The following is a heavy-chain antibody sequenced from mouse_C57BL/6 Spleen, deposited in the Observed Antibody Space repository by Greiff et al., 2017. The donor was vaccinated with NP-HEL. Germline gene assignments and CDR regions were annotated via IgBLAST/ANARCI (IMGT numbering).Heavy chain of an antibody. V-gene: IGHV1-62-2*01. Sequence: QVHVKQSGAELVKPGASVKLSCKASGYTFTEYTIHWVKQRSGQGLEWIGWFYPGSGSIKYNEKFKDKATLTADKSSSTVYMELSRLTSEDSAVYFCARHGTTVVALDYFDYWGQGTTLTVSS. CDR1: GYTFTEYT. J-gene: IGHJ2*01. CDR2: FYPGSGSI. CDR3: ARHGTTVVALDYFDY. D-gene: IGHD1-1*01.